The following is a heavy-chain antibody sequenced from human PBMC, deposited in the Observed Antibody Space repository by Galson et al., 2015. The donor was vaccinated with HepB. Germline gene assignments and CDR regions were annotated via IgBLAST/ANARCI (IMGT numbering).Heavy chain of an antibody. Sequence: SVKVSCKASGGTFSSYAISWVRQAPGQGLEWMGGIIPILGIANYAQKFQGRVTITADKSTSTAYMELSSLRSEDTAVYYCARDLEGATYAAFDIWGQGTMVTVSS. CDR2: IIPILGIA. D-gene: IGHD1-26*01. J-gene: IGHJ3*02. CDR3: ARDLEGATYAAFDI. V-gene: IGHV1-69*10. CDR1: GGTFSSYA.